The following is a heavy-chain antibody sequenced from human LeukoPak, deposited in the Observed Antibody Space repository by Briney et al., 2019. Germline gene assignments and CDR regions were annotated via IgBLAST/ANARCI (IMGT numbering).Heavy chain of an antibody. V-gene: IGHV4-59*01. Sequence: SETLSLTCTVSGGSISSYYWSWIRQPPGKGLEWIGYIYYSGSTNYNPSLKSRVTISVDTSKNQFSLKLSSVTAADTAVYYCAGTPVYDFWSGCYMPPNWFDPWGQGTLVTVSS. CDR3: AGTPVYDFWSGCYMPPNWFDP. CDR1: GGSISSYY. D-gene: IGHD3-3*01. CDR2: IYYSGST. J-gene: IGHJ5*02.